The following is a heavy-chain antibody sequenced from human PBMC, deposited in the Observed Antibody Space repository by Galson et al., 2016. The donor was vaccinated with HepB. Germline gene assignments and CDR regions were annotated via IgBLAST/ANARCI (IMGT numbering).Heavy chain of an antibody. D-gene: IGHD3-3*01. Sequence: SLRLSCAASGFTFSSYAMHWVRQAPGKGLEWVAVISYDGSNKYYADSVKGRFTISRDNSKNTLYLQMNSLKAEDKAVYYCARAASTSDFWSGYKYYGMDVWGQGTTVTVSS. CDR1: GFTFSSYA. J-gene: IGHJ6*02. V-gene: IGHV3-30-3*01. CDR3: ARAASTSDFWSGYKYYGMDV. CDR2: ISYDGSNK.